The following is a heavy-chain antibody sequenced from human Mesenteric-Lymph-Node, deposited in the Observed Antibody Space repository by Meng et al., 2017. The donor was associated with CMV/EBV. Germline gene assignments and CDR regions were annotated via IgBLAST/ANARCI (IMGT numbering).Heavy chain of an antibody. Sequence: GESLKISCAASGFTFSSYAMSWVRQAPGKGLEWVSAISGSGGSTYYADSVKGRFTISRDNSKNTLYLQMNSLRAEDTAVYYCAKGYCSSTSCYTAYYYYGMDVWGQGTTVTVSS. J-gene: IGHJ6*02. CDR1: GFTFSSYA. CDR3: AKGYCSSTSCYTAYYYYGMDV. V-gene: IGHV3-23*01. D-gene: IGHD2-2*02. CDR2: ISGSGGST.